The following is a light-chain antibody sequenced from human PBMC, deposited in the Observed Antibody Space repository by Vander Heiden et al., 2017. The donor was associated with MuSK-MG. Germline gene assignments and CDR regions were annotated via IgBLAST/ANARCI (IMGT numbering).Light chain of an antibody. V-gene: IGLV2-14*01. J-gene: IGLJ2*01. CDR1: SSDVAGFNY. Sequence: QSALTQPASVSGSLGQSITISCTGASSDVAGFNYVSWYQQNPGKAPKLIIFEVSNRPSGISDRFSGSKSGNTASLTISGLQAEDEADYYCSSYTNSTAVIFGGGTKLTVL. CDR2: EVS. CDR3: SSYTNSTAVI.